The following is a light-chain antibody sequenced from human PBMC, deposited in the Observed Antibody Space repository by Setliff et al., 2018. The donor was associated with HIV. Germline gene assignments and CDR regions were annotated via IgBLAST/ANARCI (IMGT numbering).Light chain of an antibody. CDR1: SSDVGGYNY. V-gene: IGLV2-8*01. CDR3: SSYAGSNNV. J-gene: IGLJ1*01. CDR2: EVN. Sequence: SVLAQPASVSGSPGQSITISCTGTSSDVGGYNYVSWYQQYPGKAPKLMIYEVNKRPSGVPDRFSGSKSGNTASLTVSGLQAEDEADYYCSSYAGSNNVFGTGTKVTVL.